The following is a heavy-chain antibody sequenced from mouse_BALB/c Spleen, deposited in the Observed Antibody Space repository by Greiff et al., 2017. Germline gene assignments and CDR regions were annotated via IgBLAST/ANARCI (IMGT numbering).Heavy chain of an antibody. CDR1: GYTFTDYY. V-gene: IGHV1-77*01. CDR2: IYPGSGNT. Sequence: QVQLQQSGAELARPGASVKLSCKASGYTFTDYYINWVKQRTGQGLVWIGEIYPGSGNTYYNEKFKGKATLTAVNSSSTAYMQLSSLTSEDSAVYFCARSITTVVGGYWGQGTTLTVSS. J-gene: IGHJ2*01. CDR3: ARSITTVVGGY. D-gene: IGHD1-1*01.